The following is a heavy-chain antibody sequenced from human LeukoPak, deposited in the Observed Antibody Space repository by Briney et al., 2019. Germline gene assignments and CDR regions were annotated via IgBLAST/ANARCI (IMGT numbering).Heavy chain of an antibody. V-gene: IGHV1-8*01. CDR2: MNPNSGNT. Sequence: GASVKVSCKASGYTFTSYDINWVRQATGQGLEWMGWMNPNSGNTGYAQKFQGRVTMTTDTSTSTAYMELRSLRSDDTAVYYCARRILTGYYWFDYWGQGTLVTVSS. D-gene: IGHD3-9*01. J-gene: IGHJ4*02. CDR3: ARRILTGYYWFDY. CDR1: GYTFTSYD.